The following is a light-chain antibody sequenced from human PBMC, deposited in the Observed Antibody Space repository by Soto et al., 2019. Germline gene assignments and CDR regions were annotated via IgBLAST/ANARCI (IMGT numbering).Light chain of an antibody. CDR2: DVS. CDR3: SSYTSSNTNV. CDR1: SSDVGGYNY. J-gene: IGLJ1*01. Sequence: QSVLTQPASVSGSPGQSITISCTGTSSDVGGYNYVSWYQQHPGKAPKLLINDVSNRPSGISDRFSGSKSGNTASLTISGLQAEDEADYSCSSYTSSNTNVFGTGTKVTVL. V-gene: IGLV2-14*03.